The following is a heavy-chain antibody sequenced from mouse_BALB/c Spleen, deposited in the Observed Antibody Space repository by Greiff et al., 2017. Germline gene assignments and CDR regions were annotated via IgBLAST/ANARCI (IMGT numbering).Heavy chain of an antibody. CDR3: ARDEANYYGSKGYFDV. J-gene: IGHJ1*01. V-gene: IGHV5-4*02. D-gene: IGHD1-1*01. CDR2: ISDGGSYT. CDR1: GFTFSDYY. Sequence: EVQLVESGGGLVKPGGSLKLSCAASGFTFSDYYMYWVRQTPEKRLEWVATISDGGSYTYYPDSVKGRFTISRDNAKNNLYLQMSSLKSEDTAMYYCARDEANYYGSKGYFDVWGAGTTVTVSS.